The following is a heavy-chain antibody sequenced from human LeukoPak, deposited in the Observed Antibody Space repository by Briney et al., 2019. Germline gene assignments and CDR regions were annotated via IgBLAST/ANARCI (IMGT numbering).Heavy chain of an antibody. CDR3: ARWLKSYAPKGLDH. J-gene: IGHJ4*02. Sequence: SETLSLTCAVYGGSFSGYYWSWIRQPPGKGLEWIGEINHSGSTNYNPSLKSRVTISVDTSKNQFSLKLSSVTAADTAVYYCARWLKSYAPKGLDHWGQGTLVTVSS. CDR2: INHSGST. D-gene: IGHD2-2*01. CDR1: GGSFSGYY. V-gene: IGHV4-34*01.